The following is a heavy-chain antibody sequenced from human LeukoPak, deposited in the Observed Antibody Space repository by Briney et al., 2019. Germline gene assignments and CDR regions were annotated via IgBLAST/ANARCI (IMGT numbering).Heavy chain of an antibody. CDR3: ARGGTGWYYE. CDR2: IYYIGST. CDR1: GGSISPYY. J-gene: IGHJ4*02. V-gene: IGHV4-59*08. Sequence: SETVSLTCAVSGGSISPYYWSWIRQPPGKGLEWIGYIYYIGSTNYNPSLKSRVTISVDTSKNQFSLKLSSVTAADTAVYYCARGGTGWYYEWGQGTLVTVSS. D-gene: IGHD6-19*01.